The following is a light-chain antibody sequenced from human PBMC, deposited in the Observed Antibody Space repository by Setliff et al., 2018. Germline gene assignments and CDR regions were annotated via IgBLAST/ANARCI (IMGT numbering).Light chain of an antibody. CDR3: QSYDSSLSALYV. CDR2: RNN. V-gene: IGLV1-47*01. Sequence: QSALTQPPSASGAPGQRVIISCSGSRPNIADNYVYWYQQLPGTAPKLLVNRNNQRPSGVPDRFSGFKSGTSASLAINGLRSEDEADYYCQSYDSSLSALYVFGTGTKVTVL. CDR1: RPNIADNY. J-gene: IGLJ1*01.